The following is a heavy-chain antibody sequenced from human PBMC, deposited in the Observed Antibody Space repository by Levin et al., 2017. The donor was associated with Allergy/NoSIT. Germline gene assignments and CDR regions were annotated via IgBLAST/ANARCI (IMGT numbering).Heavy chain of an antibody. D-gene: IGHD2/OR15-2a*01. V-gene: IGHV1-69*06. CDR1: GGSFDIYA. J-gene: IGHJ3*02. CDR3: VGGTYGLLRNYFQNDGFDI. Sequence: SVKVSCKASGGSFDIYAISWVRQAPGQGLEWMGGIIPLFDTANYAQKFQGRVTITADKSTSTAYMELSSLKSEDTAVYYCVGGTYGLLRNYFQNDGFDIWGQGTMVTVSS. CDR2: IIPLFDTA.